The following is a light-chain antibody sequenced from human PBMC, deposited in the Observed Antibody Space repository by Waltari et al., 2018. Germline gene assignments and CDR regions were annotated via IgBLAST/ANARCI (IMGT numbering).Light chain of an antibody. CDR1: QGLNKE. CDR2: AAS. Sequence: IQMTQSPSSLSASVGDRVTVTCRARQGLNKELSWYQQKPGKTPTLLIYAASSLQTGVSSRFSGSGAGTDFTLTISSLQPEDVATYYCQQDYTTPWTFGQGTKVEIK. V-gene: IGKV1-27*01. CDR3: QQDYTTPWT. J-gene: IGKJ1*01.